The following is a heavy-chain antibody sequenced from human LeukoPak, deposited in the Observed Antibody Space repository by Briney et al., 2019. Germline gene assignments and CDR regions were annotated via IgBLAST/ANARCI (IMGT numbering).Heavy chain of an antibody. J-gene: IGHJ6*02. Sequence: ASVKVSCKVSGYTLTELSMHWVRQAPGKGLEWMGGFDPEDGETIYAQKFQGRVTMTEDTSTDTAYMELSSLRSEDTAVYYCVSTTRTSWDYHGMDVWGQGTTVTVSS. D-gene: IGHD2-2*01. V-gene: IGHV1-24*01. CDR2: FDPEDGET. CDR3: VSTTRTSWDYHGMDV. CDR1: GYTLTELS.